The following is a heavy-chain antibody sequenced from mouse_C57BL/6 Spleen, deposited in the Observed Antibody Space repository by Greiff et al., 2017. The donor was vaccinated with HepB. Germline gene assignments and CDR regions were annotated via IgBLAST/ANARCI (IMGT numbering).Heavy chain of an antibody. J-gene: IGHJ4*01. CDR3: ARDLLDAMDY. CDR2: ISDGGSYT. V-gene: IGHV5-4*01. Sequence: EVKLMESGGGLVKPGGSLKLSCAASGFTFSSYAMSWVRQTPEKRLEWVATISDGGSYTYYPDNVKGRFTISRYNAKNNLYLQMSHLKSEDTAMYYCARDLLDAMDYWGQGTSVTVSS. CDR1: GFTFSSYA. D-gene: IGHD1-1*01.